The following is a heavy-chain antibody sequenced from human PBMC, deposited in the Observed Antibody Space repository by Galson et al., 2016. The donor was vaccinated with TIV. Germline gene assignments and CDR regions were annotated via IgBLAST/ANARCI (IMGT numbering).Heavy chain of an antibody. CDR2: IYGGDSDT. J-gene: IGHJ4*02. Sequence: QSGAEVKKTGESLKISCKGSGYTFTTYWIAWVRQMPGKGLEWMGIIYGGDSDTRYSPSFQGQVTMSADKFLSTAYLQWNILQASDTAIYYCARHSYDYYDNTGPTGGFDYWGQGTLVTVSS. CDR3: ARHSYDYYDNTGPTGGFDY. CDR1: GYTFTTYW. D-gene: IGHD3-22*01. V-gene: IGHV5-51*01.